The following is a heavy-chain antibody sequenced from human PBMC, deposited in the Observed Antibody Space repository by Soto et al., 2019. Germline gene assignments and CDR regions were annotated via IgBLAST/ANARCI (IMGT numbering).Heavy chain of an antibody. V-gene: IGHV1-8*01. Sequence: ASVKVSCKASGYTFNSYDINWVRQATGQGLEWMGWMNPNSGNTNSAQKLQGRVTMTRDTSIRTAYMELSSLRYEDTAVYYCARRVPGSSSSWSFDYWGQGTLVTVSS. CDR2: MNPNSGNT. CDR1: GYTFNSYD. J-gene: IGHJ4*02. D-gene: IGHD6-13*01. CDR3: ARRVPGSSSSWSFDY.